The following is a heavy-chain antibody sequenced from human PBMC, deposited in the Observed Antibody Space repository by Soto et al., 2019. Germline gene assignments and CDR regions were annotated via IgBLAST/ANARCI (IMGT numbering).Heavy chain of an antibody. CDR2: IYHSGST. D-gene: IGHD6-19*01. J-gene: IGHJ4*02. CDR1: GYSISSGYY. Sequence: SETLSLTCAVSGYSISSGYYWGWIRQPPGKGLEWIGSIYHSGSTYYNPSLKSRVTISVDTSKNQFSLKLSSVTAADTAVYHCAARDEYSSGWYGLDYWGQGTLVTVSS. V-gene: IGHV4-38-2*01. CDR3: AARDEYSSGWYGLDY.